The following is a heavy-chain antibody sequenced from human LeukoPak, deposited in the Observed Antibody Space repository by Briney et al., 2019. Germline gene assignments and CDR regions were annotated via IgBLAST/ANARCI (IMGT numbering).Heavy chain of an antibody. CDR3: ARGPSAYGSGRYDFDY. V-gene: IGHV1-8*03. J-gene: IGHJ4*02. D-gene: IGHD3-10*01. CDR1: GYTFTSYD. Sequence: ASVKVSCKASGYTFTSYDINWVRQATGQGLEWMGWMNPNSGNTGYAQKFQGRVTITRNTSISTAYMELSRLRSEDTAVYYCARGPSAYGSGRYDFDYWGQGTLVTVSS. CDR2: MNPNSGNT.